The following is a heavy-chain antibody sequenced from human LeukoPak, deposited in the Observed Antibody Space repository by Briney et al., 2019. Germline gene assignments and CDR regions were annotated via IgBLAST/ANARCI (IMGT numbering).Heavy chain of an antibody. CDR1: GFTFSAYA. V-gene: IGHV3-23*01. CDR3: ARDLHYYVAMDF. Sequence: PGGSLRLSCEASGFTFSAYAMTWVRQAPGKGLEWVSSIGSDSKPHYSESVTRVFAIARTNAKSILFQLLNRLRAEDAALYYCARDLHYYVAMDFGGGRTTVTVSS. J-gene: IGHJ6*04. CDR2: IGSDSKP.